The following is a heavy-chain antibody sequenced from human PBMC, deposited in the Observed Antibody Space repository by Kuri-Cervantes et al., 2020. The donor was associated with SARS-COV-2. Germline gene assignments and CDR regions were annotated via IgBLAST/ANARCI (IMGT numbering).Heavy chain of an antibody. CDR2: ISGSGGAT. J-gene: IGHJ4*02. CDR3: ASSLYYYGSGSYSPFDY. CDR1: GFTFSSYA. V-gene: IGHV3-23*01. Sequence: GESLKISCAASGFTFSSYAMSWVRQAPGKGLEWVSAISGSGGATYYADSVKGRFTISRDNPKNTLYLQMNSLRAEDTAVYYCASSLYYYGSGSYSPFDYWGQGALVTVSS. D-gene: IGHD3-10*01.